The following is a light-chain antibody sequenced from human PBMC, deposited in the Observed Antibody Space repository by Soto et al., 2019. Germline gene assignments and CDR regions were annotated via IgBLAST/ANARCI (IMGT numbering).Light chain of an antibody. CDR2: WGS. J-gene: IGKJ5*01. V-gene: IGKV2-28*01. CDR3: MQALQTPIT. CDR1: PXLLHSNGYTY. Sequence: DIVMTHSPLSLPVTPGNPASISXXSSPXLLHSNGYTYLNWYLQKPGQSPXLLVYWGSNRASGVPDRFSGSRSGTDFTLKINRVDAEDVGVYYCMQALQTPITFGQGTRLEL.